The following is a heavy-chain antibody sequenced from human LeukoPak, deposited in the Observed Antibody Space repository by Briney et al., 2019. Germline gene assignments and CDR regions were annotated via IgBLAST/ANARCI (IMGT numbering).Heavy chain of an antibody. CDR1: GFTFDDYA. Sequence: GGSLRLSCAASGFTFDDYAMHWVRQAPGKGLEWVSGISWNSGSIGYADSVKGRFTISRDNAKNSLYLQMNSLRAEDTALYYCAKDTRAIAAASFDHWGQGTLVTVSS. J-gene: IGHJ4*02. V-gene: IGHV3-9*01. D-gene: IGHD6-13*01. CDR2: ISWNSGSI. CDR3: AKDTRAIAAASFDH.